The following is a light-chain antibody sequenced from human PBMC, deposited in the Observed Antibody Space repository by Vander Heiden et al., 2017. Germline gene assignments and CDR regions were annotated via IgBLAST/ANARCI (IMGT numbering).Light chain of an antibody. CDR2: GKN. J-gene: IGLJ2*01. CDR1: SLRNYY. V-gene: IGLV3-19*01. Sequence: SSALPHDPAVSVALGQPFRITCQGDSLRNYYASWYPQKPGQAPVLVMYGKNKRPSWIPARFSGSSSGDTTSLTITGAQEDDEADHYCNCRDSSGNHVVFGGGTKLTVL. CDR3: NCRDSSGNHVV.